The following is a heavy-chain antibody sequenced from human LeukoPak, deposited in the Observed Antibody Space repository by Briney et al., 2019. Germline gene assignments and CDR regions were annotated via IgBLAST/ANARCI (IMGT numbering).Heavy chain of an antibody. CDR2: INHSGST. V-gene: IGHV4-34*01. D-gene: IGHD3-22*01. CDR1: GGSFSGYY. CDR3: ASSRPGGMWLEQPPGTFSYYFDY. J-gene: IGHJ4*02. Sequence: SETLSLTCAVYGGSFSGYYWSWIRQPPGKGLEWIGEINHSGSTNYNPSLKSRVTISVDTSKNQFSLKLSSVTAADTAVYYCASSRPGGMWLEQPPGTFSYYFDYWDQGTLVTVSS.